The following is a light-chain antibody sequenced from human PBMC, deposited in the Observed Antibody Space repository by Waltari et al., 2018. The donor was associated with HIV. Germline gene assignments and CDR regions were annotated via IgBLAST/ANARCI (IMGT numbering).Light chain of an antibody. J-gene: IGLJ2*01. CDR1: SSDVGGYDY. Sequence: QSALTQPASVSGSPGQSITISCTGNSSDVGGYDYVSWYQQHPGKAPKLIIYDVTNRPSGVSNRFSGSKSGNTASLTISGLQAEDEADYYCSSYTTSSTVVFGGGTKLTVL. CDR3: SSYTTSSTVV. V-gene: IGLV2-14*01. CDR2: DVT.